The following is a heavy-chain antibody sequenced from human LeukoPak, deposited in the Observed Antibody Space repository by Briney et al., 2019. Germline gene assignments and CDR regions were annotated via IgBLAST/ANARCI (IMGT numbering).Heavy chain of an antibody. D-gene: IGHD6-19*01. CDR3: ANFERTVAGPYNWFDP. J-gene: IGHJ5*02. Sequence: GGSLRLSCAASGFTFSSYAMSWVRQAPGKGLEWVSAISGSGDNTYYAASVKGRFTISRDNSKNTLYLQMNSLRADDTAVYYCANFERTVAGPYNWFDPWGQGTLVTVSS. V-gene: IGHV3-23*01. CDR1: GFTFSSYA. CDR2: ISGSGDNT.